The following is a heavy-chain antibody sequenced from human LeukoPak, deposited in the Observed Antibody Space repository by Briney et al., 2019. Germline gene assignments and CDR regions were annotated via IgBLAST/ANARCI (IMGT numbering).Heavy chain of an antibody. V-gene: IGHV1-2*02. CDR1: GYTFTGYY. J-gene: IGHJ5*02. CDR2: INPNSGGT. D-gene: IGHD3-9*01. Sequence: ASVKVSCKASGYTFTGYYMHWVRQAPGQGLEWMGWINPNSGGTNYAQKFQGRVTMTRDTSISTAYMELSRLRSDDTAAYYCARSAYYDILTGYWMNWFDPWGQGTLVTVSS. CDR3: ARSAYYDILTGYWMNWFDP.